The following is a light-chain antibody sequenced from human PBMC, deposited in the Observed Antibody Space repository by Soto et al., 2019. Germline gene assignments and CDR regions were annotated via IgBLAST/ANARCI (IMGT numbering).Light chain of an antibody. V-gene: IGLV2-8*01. Sequence: QSVLTQPPSASGSPGQSVTISCTGTSSNVGGYNYVSWYQQRPGKAPKLMISEVSKRPSGVPDRFSGSESGNTASLTVSGLQAEDEADYYCTSYAGTHYVFGTGTKVTVL. CDR2: EVS. CDR1: SSNVGGYNY. CDR3: TSYAGTHYV. J-gene: IGLJ1*01.